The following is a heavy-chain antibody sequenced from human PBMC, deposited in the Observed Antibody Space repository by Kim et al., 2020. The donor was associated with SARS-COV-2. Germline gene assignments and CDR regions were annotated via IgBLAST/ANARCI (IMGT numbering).Heavy chain of an antibody. Sequence: SVKVSCKASGFTFTSSAVQWVRQARGQRLEWIGWIVVGSGNTNYAQKFQERVTITRDMSTSTAYMELSSLRSEDTAVYYCAAGLGELSPLFDYWGQGTLVTVSS. D-gene: IGHD3-16*02. J-gene: IGHJ4*02. CDR2: IVVGSGNT. CDR3: AAGLGELSPLFDY. CDR1: GFTFTSSA. V-gene: IGHV1-58*01.